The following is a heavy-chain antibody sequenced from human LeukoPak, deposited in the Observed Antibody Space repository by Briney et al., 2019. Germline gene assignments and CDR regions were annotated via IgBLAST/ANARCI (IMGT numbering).Heavy chain of an antibody. V-gene: IGHV4-59*11. CDR3: ARGGGSSWYGY. CDR1: GGSFSSHY. D-gene: IGHD6-13*01. J-gene: IGHJ4*02. CDR2: IYYSGST. Sequence: SETLSLTCTVSGGSFSSHYWSWIRQPPGKGLEWIGYIYYSGSTNYNPSLKSRVTISVDTSKNQFSLKLSSVTAADTAVYYCARGGGSSWYGYWGQGTLVTVSS.